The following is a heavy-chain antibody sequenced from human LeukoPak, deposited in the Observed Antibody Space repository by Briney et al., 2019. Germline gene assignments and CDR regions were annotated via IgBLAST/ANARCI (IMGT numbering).Heavy chain of an antibody. CDR2: IYYSGST. J-gene: IGHJ1*01. V-gene: IGHV4-61*01. Sequence: SETLSLTCTVSGGSISSGSYYWSWIRQPPGKGLEWIGYIYYSGSTNYNPSLKSRVTISVDTSKNQFSLKLSSVTAADTAVYYCASWEEIAPRGLGYFQHWGQGTLVTVSS. CDR1: GGSISSGSYY. D-gene: IGHD5-24*01. CDR3: ASWEEIAPRGLGYFQH.